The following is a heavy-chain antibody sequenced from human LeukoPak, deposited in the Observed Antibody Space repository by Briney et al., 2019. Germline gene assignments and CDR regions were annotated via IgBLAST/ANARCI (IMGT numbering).Heavy chain of an antibody. CDR2: IYYSGST. J-gene: IGHJ5*02. CDR3: ARDPRYCSSTSCYNRGLDWFDP. V-gene: IGHV4-59*01. CDR1: GGSISSYY. Sequence: SETLSLTCTVSGGSISSYYWSWIRQPPGKGLEWIGYIYYSGSTNYNPSLKSRVTILVDTSKNQFSLKLSSVTAADTAVYYCARDPRYCSSTSCYNRGLDWFDPWGQGTLDTVSS. D-gene: IGHD2-2*02.